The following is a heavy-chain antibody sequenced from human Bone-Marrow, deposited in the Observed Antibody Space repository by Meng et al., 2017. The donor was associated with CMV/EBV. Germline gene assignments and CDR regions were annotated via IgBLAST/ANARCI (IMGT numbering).Heavy chain of an antibody. CDR2: IKSGGGTT. Sequence: GGSLRLSCAASGFTFANAWMSWVRQAPGKGLEWVARIKSGGGTTEYAAPVRGRFSISRDDSYNTLYLQMNSLKTEDTAIYYCATDRPEVLAQNDFWGQGKLVTVSS. V-gene: IGHV3-15*01. CDR1: GFTFANAW. CDR3: ATDRPEVLAQNDF. J-gene: IGHJ4*02. D-gene: IGHD3-3*02.